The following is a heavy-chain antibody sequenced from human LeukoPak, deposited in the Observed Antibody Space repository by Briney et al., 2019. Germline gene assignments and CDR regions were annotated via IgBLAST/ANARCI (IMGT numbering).Heavy chain of an antibody. CDR1: GGSFSGYY. J-gene: IGHJ4*02. Sequence: SETLSLTCAVYGGSFSGYYWSWICQPPGKGLEWIGYIYYSGTTNYNPSLKSRVTISVDTSKNQFSLKLSSVTAADTAVYYCARGVYIAAAQYAYWGQGTLVTVSS. CDR2: IYYSGTT. V-gene: IGHV4-59*01. CDR3: ARGVYIAAAQYAY. D-gene: IGHD6-13*01.